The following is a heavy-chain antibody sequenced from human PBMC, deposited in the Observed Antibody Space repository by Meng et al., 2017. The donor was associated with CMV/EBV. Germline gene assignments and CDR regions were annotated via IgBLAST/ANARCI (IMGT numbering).Heavy chain of an antibody. D-gene: IGHD5/OR15-5a*01. CDR1: GFTFDDYA. CDR2: ISWNSGSI. CDR3: ARDSSAGSTFDY. J-gene: IGHJ4*02. V-gene: IGHV3-9*01. Sequence: SLKISCAASGFTFDDYAMHWVRQAPGKGLEWVSGISWNSGSIGYADSVKGRFTISRDSAKNSLYLQMNSLRAEDTAVYYCARDSSAGSTFDYWGQGTLVTVSS.